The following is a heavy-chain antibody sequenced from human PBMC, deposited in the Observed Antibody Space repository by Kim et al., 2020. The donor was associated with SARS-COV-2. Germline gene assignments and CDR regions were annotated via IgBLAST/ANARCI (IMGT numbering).Heavy chain of an antibody. CDR1: GGSFSGYY. CDR2: INHSGST. V-gene: IGHV4-34*01. J-gene: IGHJ2*01. Sequence: SETLSLTCAVYGGSFSGYYWSWIRQPPGKGLEWIGEINHSGSTNYNPSLKSRVTISVDTSKNQFSLKLSSVTAADTAVYYCARGGIYYYGSVGFYFDLWGRGTLVTVSS. D-gene: IGHD3-10*01. CDR3: ARGGIYYYGSVGFYFDL.